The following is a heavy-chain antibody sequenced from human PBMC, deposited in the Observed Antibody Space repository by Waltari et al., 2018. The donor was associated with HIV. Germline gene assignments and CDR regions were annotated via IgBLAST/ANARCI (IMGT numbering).Heavy chain of an antibody. D-gene: IGHD1-26*01. CDR3: ARRIGVVGASDGFDI. J-gene: IGHJ3*02. V-gene: IGHV5-51*01. Sequence: EPQLVQSGAEVKKPGESLKISCKAFGFAFTRYWIGGVRQTPGKGLEWVGVIYPADSDIRKSPSFQGHVTMSADKSTTTAYLQWSSLKASDSGLYFCARRIGVVGASDGFDIWGQGTMVTVSS. CDR2: IYPADSDI. CDR1: GFAFTRYW.